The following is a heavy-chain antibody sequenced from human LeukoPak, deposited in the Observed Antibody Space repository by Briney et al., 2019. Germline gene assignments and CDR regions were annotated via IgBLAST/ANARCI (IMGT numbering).Heavy chain of an antibody. CDR3: STGGGTHDY. CDR2: IRSRSAGGTT. D-gene: IGHD2-15*01. Sequence: GGSLRLSCAASGLTFNNAWMSLVRQAPGKGLEWVGRIRSRSAGGTTDYGAPVKGRCTISRDDSKNTLYLQMNSLKTEDTAVYYCSTGGGTHDYWGQGTLDTVSS. J-gene: IGHJ4*02. CDR1: GLTFNNAW. V-gene: IGHV3-15*01.